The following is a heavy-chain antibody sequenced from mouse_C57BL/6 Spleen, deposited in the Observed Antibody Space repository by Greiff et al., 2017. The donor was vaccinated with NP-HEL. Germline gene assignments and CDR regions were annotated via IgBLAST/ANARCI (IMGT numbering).Heavy chain of an antibody. J-gene: IGHJ2*01. Sequence: EVKVVESGAELVKPGASVKLSCTASGFNIKDYYMHWVKQRTEQGLEWIGRIDPEDGETKYAPKFQGKATITADTSSNTAYLQLSSLTSEDTAVYYCAAPSAGNYNDYFDYWGQGTTLTVSS. V-gene: IGHV14-2*01. CDR1: GFNIKDYY. CDR3: AAPSAGNYNDYFDY. D-gene: IGHD2-1*01. CDR2: IDPEDGET.